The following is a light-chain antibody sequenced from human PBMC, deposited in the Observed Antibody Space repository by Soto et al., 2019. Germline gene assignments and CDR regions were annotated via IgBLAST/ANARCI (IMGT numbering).Light chain of an antibody. Sequence: QSVLTQPPSVSGAPGLRVTISCTGSSSNIGAGYDVHWYQQLPGTAPKVLIYGNSNRPSGVPDRFSGSKSGTSGSLAITGLQAEDEADYYCQSYDSSLSVVFGGGTKLTVL. CDR3: QSYDSSLSVV. CDR2: GNS. CDR1: SSNIGAGYD. J-gene: IGLJ2*01. V-gene: IGLV1-40*01.